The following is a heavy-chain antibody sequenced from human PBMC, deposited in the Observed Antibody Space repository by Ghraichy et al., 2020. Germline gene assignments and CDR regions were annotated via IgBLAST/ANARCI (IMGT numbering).Heavy chain of an antibody. CDR2: IRYDGNNK. J-gene: IGHJ4*02. D-gene: IGHD3-22*01. V-gene: IGHV3-30*02. CDR1: RFTFSNYA. CDR3: AKAGLTYYFDGSAGDYFDY. Sequence: GGSLRLSCAASRFTFSNYAMHWVRQAPGEGLEWVAMIRYDGNNKNYVDSVKGRFTISRDNFKNTLYLQMNSLRAEDTAVYYCAKAGLTYYFDGSAGDYFDYWGQGTLVTVSS.